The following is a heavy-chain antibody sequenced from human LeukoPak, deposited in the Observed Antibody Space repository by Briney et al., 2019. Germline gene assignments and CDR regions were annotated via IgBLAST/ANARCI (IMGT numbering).Heavy chain of an antibody. CDR2: ISGSGGST. CDR3: AKDLPYYYDSSGYPIRLLDY. J-gene: IGHJ4*02. V-gene: IGHV3-23*01. Sequence: GGSLRLSCAASGFTFSSYAMSWVRQAPGKGLEWVSAISGSGGSTYYADSVKGRFTISRDNSKNTLYLQMNSLRAEDTAVYYCAKDLPYYYDSSGYPIRLLDYWGQGTRVTVSS. D-gene: IGHD3-22*01. CDR1: GFTFSSYA.